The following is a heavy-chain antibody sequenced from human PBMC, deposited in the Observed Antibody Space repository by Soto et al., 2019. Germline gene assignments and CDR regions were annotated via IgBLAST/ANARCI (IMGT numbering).Heavy chain of an antibody. CDR2: ISRTGGST. Sequence: GRYLRLSCAASGFTFSTYTMTWVRQAPGKGLEWVAAISRTGGSTYYGDSVKGRFTISRDNAKNSLSLQMNSLRPEDTALYYCVIDKWYNTTWYLDSWGQGTLVTVS. CDR3: VIDKWYNTTWYLDS. J-gene: IGHJ4*02. CDR1: GFTFSTYT. D-gene: IGHD6-13*01. V-gene: IGHV3-23*01.